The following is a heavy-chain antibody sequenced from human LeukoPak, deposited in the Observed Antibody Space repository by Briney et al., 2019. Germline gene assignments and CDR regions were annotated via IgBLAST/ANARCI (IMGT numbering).Heavy chain of an antibody. Sequence: SVKVSCKASGGTFSSYAISWVRQAPGQGLEWMGRIIPILGIANYAQKFQGRVTITADKSTSTAYMELNSLRSEDTAVYYCARDKGTYYDFWSGYYNWFDPWGQGTLVTVSS. D-gene: IGHD3-3*01. CDR3: ARDKGTYYDFWSGYYNWFDP. J-gene: IGHJ5*02. CDR1: GGTFSSYA. CDR2: IIPILGIA. V-gene: IGHV1-69*04.